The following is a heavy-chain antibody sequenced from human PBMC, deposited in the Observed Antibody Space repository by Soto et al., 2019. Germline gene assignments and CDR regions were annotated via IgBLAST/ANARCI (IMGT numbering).Heavy chain of an antibody. J-gene: IGHJ6*02. V-gene: IGHV1-69*01. Sequence: QVQLVQSGAEVKKPGSSVKVSCKASGGTFSSYAISWVRQAPGQGLEWMGGIIPIFGTANYAQKFQGRVTITADESTSTAYMEPSSLRSEDTAVYYCARCIAARRPPGYYYYGMDVWGQGTTVTVSS. CDR1: GGTFSSYA. CDR3: ARCIAARRPPGYYYYGMDV. D-gene: IGHD6-6*01. CDR2: IIPIFGTA.